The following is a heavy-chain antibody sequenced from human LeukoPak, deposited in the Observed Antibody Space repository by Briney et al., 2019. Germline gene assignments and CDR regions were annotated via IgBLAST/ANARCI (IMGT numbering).Heavy chain of an antibody. CDR3: ARGPLWYDSSGSLNY. V-gene: IGHV3-30-3*01. D-gene: IGHD3-22*01. J-gene: IGHJ4*02. CDR2: ISYDGSNK. Sequence: AGGSLRLSCAASGFTFSSYAMHWVRQAPGKGLEWVAVISYDGSNKYYADSVKGRFTISRDNSKNTLYLQMNSLRAEDTAVYYCARGPLWYDSSGSLNYWGQGTLVTVSS. CDR1: GFTFSSYA.